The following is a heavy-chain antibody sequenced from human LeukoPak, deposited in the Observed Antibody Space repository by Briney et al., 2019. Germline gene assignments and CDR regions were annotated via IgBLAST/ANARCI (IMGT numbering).Heavy chain of an antibody. J-gene: IGHJ3*02. CDR1: GGPFSGYY. CDR3: ARIRAPGRRSSAFDI. Sequence: KPSETLSLTCAVYGGPFSGYYWSWIRQPPGKGLEWIGQINHSGSTNYNPSLKSRVTISVDTSKNQFSLKLSSVTAADTAVYYCARIRAPGRRSSAFDIWGQGTMVTVSS. V-gene: IGHV4-34*01. CDR2: INHSGST.